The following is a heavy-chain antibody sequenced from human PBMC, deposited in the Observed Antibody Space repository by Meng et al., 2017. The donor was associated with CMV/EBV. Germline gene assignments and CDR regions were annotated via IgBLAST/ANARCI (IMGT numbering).Heavy chain of an antibody. V-gene: IGHV3-48*03. CDR2: ISSSGSTI. D-gene: IGHD2-2*02. Sequence: GGSLRLSCAASGFTFSSYEMDWVRQAPGKGLEWVSYISSSGSTIYYADSVKGRFTISRDNAKHSLYLQMNNLRAEDTAVYYCATDRFCSTSCYSLSADDAFDIWGQGTMVTVSS. CDR1: GFTFSSYE. J-gene: IGHJ3*02. CDR3: ATDRFCSTSCYSLSADDAFDI.